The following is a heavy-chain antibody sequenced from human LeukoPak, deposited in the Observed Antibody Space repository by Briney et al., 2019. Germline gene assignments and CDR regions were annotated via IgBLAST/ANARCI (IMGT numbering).Heavy chain of an antibody. Sequence: GGSLRLSCVASGFTFSSFGMSWVRQAPVKRLEWVSAVSGSGDATYYADSVKGRFTISRDNAKNTLYLQMNSLRAEDTAVYYCARGFWTGVEYWGQGALVTVSS. D-gene: IGHD3/OR15-3a*01. V-gene: IGHV3-23*01. J-gene: IGHJ4*02. CDR1: GFTFSSFG. CDR2: VSGSGDAT. CDR3: ARGFWTGVEY.